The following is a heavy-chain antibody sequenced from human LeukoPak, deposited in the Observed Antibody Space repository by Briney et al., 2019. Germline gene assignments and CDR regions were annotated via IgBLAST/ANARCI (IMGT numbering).Heavy chain of an antibody. CDR3: TREEWFDP. CDR1: GGSISSSSYY. J-gene: IGHJ5*02. CDR2: IYYSGST. V-gene: IGHV4-39*07. Sequence: PSETLSLTCTVSGGSISSSSYYWGWIRQPPGKGLEWIGSIYYSGSTYYNPSLKSRVTISVDTSKNQFSLKLSSVTAADTAVYYCTREEWFDPWGQGTLVTVSS.